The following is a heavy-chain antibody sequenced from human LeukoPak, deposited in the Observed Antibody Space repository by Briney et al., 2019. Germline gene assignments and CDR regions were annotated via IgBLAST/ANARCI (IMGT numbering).Heavy chain of an antibody. J-gene: IGHJ4*02. D-gene: IGHD3-10*01. CDR3: AREIYGSGSSLSFDY. Sequence: PGGSLRLSCAASGFTFGTYSMNWVRQAPGKGLEWVSFISTSSSYIYYADSVKGRFTISRDNAKNSLYLQMNSLRAEDTAVYYCAREIYGSGSSLSFDYWGQGTLVTVSS. CDR2: ISTSSSYI. CDR1: GFTFGTYS. V-gene: IGHV3-21*05.